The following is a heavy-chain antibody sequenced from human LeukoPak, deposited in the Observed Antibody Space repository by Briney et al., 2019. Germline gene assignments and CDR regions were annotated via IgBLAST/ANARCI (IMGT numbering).Heavy chain of an antibody. J-gene: IGHJ5*02. V-gene: IGHV1-46*01. Sequence: ASVKVSCKASGYTFTSYYMHWVRQAPGQGLEWMGIINPSGGSTSYAQKFQGRVTMTRDTSTSTVYMELSSLRSEDTAVYYCARVVCSSTSCPNWFDPWGQGTLVTVSS. CDR2: INPSGGST. D-gene: IGHD2-2*01. CDR1: GYTFTSYY. CDR3: ARVVCSSTSCPNWFDP.